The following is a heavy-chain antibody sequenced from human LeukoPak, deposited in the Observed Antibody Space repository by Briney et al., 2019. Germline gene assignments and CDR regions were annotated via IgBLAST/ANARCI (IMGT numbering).Heavy chain of an antibody. J-gene: IGHJ4*02. Sequence: GGSLRLSCEASGFTFSTYDMSWVRQAPEKGLDWVSVISGSAHKIRYADSVKGRFTISRDNSENIVYLQMNNLRVEDTAVYYCRCRWDYWGQGTLVTVSS. D-gene: IGHD4-23*01. CDR3: RCRWDY. V-gene: IGHV3-23*01. CDR1: GFTFSTYD. CDR2: ISGSAHKI.